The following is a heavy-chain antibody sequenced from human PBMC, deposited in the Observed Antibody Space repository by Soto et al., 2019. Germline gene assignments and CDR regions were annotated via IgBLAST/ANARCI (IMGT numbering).Heavy chain of an antibody. CDR3: ARDLTLRGANDYYYGMDV. Sequence: QAQLVESGGGVVQPGRSLRLSCAASGFIFSSYGMHWVRQAPGKGLEWVAVIWYDGSNKYYPDSVKGRFTISRDNSKNTLYRQMNSLRAEDTAIYYCARDLTLRGANDYYYGMDVWGQGTTVTVSS. D-gene: IGHD3-10*01. V-gene: IGHV3-33*01. CDR1: GFIFSSYG. J-gene: IGHJ6*02. CDR2: IWYDGSNK.